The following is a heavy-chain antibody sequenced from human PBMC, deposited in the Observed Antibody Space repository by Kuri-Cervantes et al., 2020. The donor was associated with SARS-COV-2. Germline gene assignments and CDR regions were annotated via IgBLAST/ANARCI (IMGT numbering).Heavy chain of an antibody. Sequence: GESLKISCAASGFTFSSYAMSWVRQAPGKGLEWVAVISYDGSNKYYADSVKGRFTISRDNSKNTLYLQMNSLRAEDTAVYYCARDPHNYWGQGTLVTGSS. J-gene: IGHJ4*02. V-gene: IGHV3-30-3*01. D-gene: IGHD5-24*01. CDR3: ARDPHNY. CDR2: ISYDGSNK. CDR1: GFTFSSYA.